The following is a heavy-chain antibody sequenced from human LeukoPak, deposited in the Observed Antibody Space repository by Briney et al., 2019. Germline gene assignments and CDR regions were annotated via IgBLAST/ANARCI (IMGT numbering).Heavy chain of an antibody. V-gene: IGHV1-2*04. CDR3: ARAPYYYYYGMDV. J-gene: IGHJ6*04. Sequence: GASLKVSCKASGYTFTGYYMHSVRQAPGQGLEWMGWINPNSGGTNYAQKFQGWVTMTRDTSIGTAYMELSRLRSDDTAVYYCARAPYYYYYGMDVWGKGTTVTVSS. CDR2: INPNSGGT. CDR1: GYTFTGYY.